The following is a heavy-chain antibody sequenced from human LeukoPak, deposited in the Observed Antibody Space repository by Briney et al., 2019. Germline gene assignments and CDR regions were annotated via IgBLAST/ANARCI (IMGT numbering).Heavy chain of an antibody. CDR3: ARDKWDCSGGSCYDFQH. CDR1: GGTFSSYA. J-gene: IGHJ1*01. CDR2: IIPIFGTA. V-gene: IGHV1-69*05. D-gene: IGHD2-15*01. Sequence: SVKVSCKAPGGTFSSYAISWVRQAPGQGLEWMGRIIPIFGTANYARKFQGRVTITTDESTSTAYMELSSLRSEDTAVYYCARDKWDCSGGSCYDFQHWGQGTLVTVSS.